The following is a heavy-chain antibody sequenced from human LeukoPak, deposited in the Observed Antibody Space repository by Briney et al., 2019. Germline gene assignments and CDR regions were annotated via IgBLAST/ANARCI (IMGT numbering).Heavy chain of an antibody. J-gene: IGHJ4*02. CDR3: ARVVKEGYYGSGSYYGY. CDR2: IIPIFGTA. Sequence: SVKVSCTASGYTFTGYFIHWLRQAPGQGLEWMGEIIPIFGTANYAQKFQGRVTITADESTSTAYMELSSLRSEDTAVYYCARVVKEGYYGSGSYYGYWGQGTLVTVSS. D-gene: IGHD3-10*01. CDR1: GYTFTGYF. V-gene: IGHV1-69*13.